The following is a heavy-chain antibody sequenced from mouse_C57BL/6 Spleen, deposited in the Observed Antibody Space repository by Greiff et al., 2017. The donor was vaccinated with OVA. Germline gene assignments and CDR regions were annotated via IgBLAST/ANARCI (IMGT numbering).Heavy chain of an antibody. CDR1: GFTFSDYG. D-gene: IGHD2-13*01. CDR2: ISSGSSTI. CDR3: ARQVTAMDD. V-gene: IGHV5-17*01. J-gene: IGHJ4*01. Sequence: EVKLVESGGGLVKPGGSLKLSCAASGFTFSDYGMHWVRQAPEKGLEWVAYISSGSSTIYYADTVKGRFTISRDNAKNTLFLQMTRLRAEDTAMYYCARQVTAMDDWGQGTSVTVSS.